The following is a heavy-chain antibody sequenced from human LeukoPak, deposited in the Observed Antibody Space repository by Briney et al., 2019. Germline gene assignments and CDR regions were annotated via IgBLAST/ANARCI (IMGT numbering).Heavy chain of an antibody. CDR3: ARLGYYDSSGYYFAY. Sequence: PSETLSLTCTVSGGSIGSGSYYWSWIRQPAGKGLEWIGRIYTSGSTNYNPSLKSRVTISVDTSKNQFSLKLSSVTAADTAVYYCARLGYYDSSGYYFAYWGQGTLVTVSS. J-gene: IGHJ4*02. CDR1: GGSIGSGSYY. CDR2: IYTSGST. V-gene: IGHV4-61*02. D-gene: IGHD3-22*01.